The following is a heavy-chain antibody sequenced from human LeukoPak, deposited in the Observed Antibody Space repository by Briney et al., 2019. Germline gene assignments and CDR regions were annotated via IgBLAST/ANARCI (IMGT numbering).Heavy chain of an antibody. Sequence: GRSLRLSCAASGFTFSSYGMHWVRQAPGKGLEWVAVISYDGSNKYYADSVKGRFTISRDNSKNTLYLQVNSLRAEDTAVYYCAKESYRGYPFDYWGQGTLVTVSS. CDR2: ISYDGSNK. J-gene: IGHJ4*02. V-gene: IGHV3-30*18. CDR1: GFTFSSYG. CDR3: AKESYRGYPFDY. D-gene: IGHD6-25*01.